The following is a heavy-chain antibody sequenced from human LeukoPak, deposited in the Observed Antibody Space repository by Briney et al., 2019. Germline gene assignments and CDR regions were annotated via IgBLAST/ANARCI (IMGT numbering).Heavy chain of an antibody. V-gene: IGHV3-7*03. J-gene: IGHJ4*02. Sequence: GGSLRFSCEASGFTFSSYWMTWARQAPGKGLEWVANIKQDGSEKYYVDSVKGRFTISRDNAKNSLYLQMNSLRVEDTAVYYCARGPPTRYMVRGVIDYWGQGTLVTVSS. CDR3: ARGPPTRYMVRGVIDY. CDR2: IKQDGSEK. CDR1: GFTFSSYW. D-gene: IGHD3-10*01.